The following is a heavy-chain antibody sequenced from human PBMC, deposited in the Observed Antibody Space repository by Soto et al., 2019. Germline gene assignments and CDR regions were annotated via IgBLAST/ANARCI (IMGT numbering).Heavy chain of an antibody. Sequence: GGSLRLSCAASGFTFSDHYMDWVRQAPGKGLEWVGRTRNKANSYTTEYAASVKGRFTISRDDSKNSLFLQLNSVKTEDTALYYCARCGARRGYGMDVWGQGTTVTVSS. CDR3: ARCGARRGYGMDV. CDR2: TRNKANSYTT. CDR1: GFTFSDHY. D-gene: IGHD3-10*01. V-gene: IGHV3-72*01. J-gene: IGHJ6*01.